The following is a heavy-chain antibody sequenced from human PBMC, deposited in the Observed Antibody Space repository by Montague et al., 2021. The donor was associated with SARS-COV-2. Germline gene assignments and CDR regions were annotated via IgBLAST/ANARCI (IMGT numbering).Heavy chain of an antibody. J-gene: IGHJ4*02. D-gene: IGHD1-1*01. CDR1: GGSFSDYH. V-gene: IGHV4-34*01. CDR3: ARGAPGY. Sequence: SETLSLTCAVYGGSFSDYHWTWIRQSPGGRLEWIGQINYGGSTKYSPSLRSRVTISIDTSKNQFSLKLTSVTAADTAVYYCARGAPGYWGQGTLVTVSS. CDR2: INYGGST.